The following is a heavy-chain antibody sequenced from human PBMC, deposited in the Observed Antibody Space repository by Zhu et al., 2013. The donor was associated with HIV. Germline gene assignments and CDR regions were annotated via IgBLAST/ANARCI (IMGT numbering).Heavy chain of an antibody. CDR2: FDPEDGET. CDR3: ARDHNSGYYSYFDY. D-gene: IGHD3-22*01. CDR1: GYTLTELS. Sequence: KKPGASVKVSCKVSGYTLTELSIHWVRQVPGKGPEWMGGFDPEDGETIYAQKFQGRVTMTEDTFTDTAYMQVSSLRSEDTAVYYCARDHNSGYYSYFDYWGQGTLVTVSS. J-gene: IGHJ4*02. V-gene: IGHV1-24*01.